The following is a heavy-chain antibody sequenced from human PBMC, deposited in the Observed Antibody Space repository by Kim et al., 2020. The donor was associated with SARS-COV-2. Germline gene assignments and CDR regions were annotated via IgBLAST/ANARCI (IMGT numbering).Heavy chain of an antibody. J-gene: IGHJ6*03. Sequence: ASVKVSCKASGYTFTSYGISWVRQAPGQGLEWMGWISAYNGNTNYAQKLQGRVTMTTDTSTSTAYMELRSLRSDDTAVYYCARALFDRDLEDNSNYYYYYMDVWGKGAPVTVSS. D-gene: IGHD1-20*01. CDR2: ISAYNGNT. V-gene: IGHV1-18*01. CDR1: GYTFTSYG. CDR3: ARALFDRDLEDNSNYYYYYMDV.